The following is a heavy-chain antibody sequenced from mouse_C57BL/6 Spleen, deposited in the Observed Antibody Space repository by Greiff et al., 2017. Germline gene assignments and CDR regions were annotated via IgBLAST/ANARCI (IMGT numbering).Heavy chain of an antibody. CDR3: ARDQGLPRGYFDV. D-gene: IGHD5-5*01. J-gene: IGHJ1*03. V-gene: IGHV3-6*01. Sequence: EVKLQESGPGLVKPSQSLSLTCSVTGYSITSGYYWNWIRQFPGNKLEWMGYISYDGSNNYNPSLKNRISITRDTSKNQFFLKLNSVTTEDTATYYCARDQGLPRGYFDVWGTGTTVTVSS. CDR1: GYSITSGYY. CDR2: ISYDGSN.